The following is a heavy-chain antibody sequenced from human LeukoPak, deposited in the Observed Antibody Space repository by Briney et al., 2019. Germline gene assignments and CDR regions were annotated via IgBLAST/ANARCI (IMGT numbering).Heavy chain of an antibody. Sequence: SETLSLTCAVSGYSISSGYYWGWIRQPPGKGLEWIGNIYHNGNTYYNPSLKSRVTISVDTSKNQFSLKLSSVTAADTAAYYCARGGVTYDYGSWGQGTLVTVSS. CDR1: GYSISSGYY. J-gene: IGHJ5*02. CDR3: ARGGVTYDYGS. V-gene: IGHV4-38-2*01. D-gene: IGHD3-10*01. CDR2: IYHNGNT.